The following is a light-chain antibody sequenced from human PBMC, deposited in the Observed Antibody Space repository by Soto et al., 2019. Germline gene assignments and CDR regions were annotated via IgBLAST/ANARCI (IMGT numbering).Light chain of an antibody. CDR2: GAS. CDR3: QQYKNWPTIT. V-gene: IGKV3-15*01. Sequence: EIALTQSPGTLSVSAGERAILSWRASQSVSSKLAWYQQKPGQAPRLLIYGASTRATGIPARFSGIGSGTEFTLTISSLQPEDFAVYYCQQYKNWPTITFGQGTRLEIK. J-gene: IGKJ5*01. CDR1: QSVSSK.